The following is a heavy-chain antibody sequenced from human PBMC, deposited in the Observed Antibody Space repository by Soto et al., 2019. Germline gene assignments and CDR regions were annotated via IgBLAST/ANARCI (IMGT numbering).Heavy chain of an antibody. Sequence: ETLSLTCTVSGGSISDYYWSWIRQPPGKGLEWIGYIHSSGSTAHNPSLKSRVTIALDTSKNQFSLKVNSVAAADTAVYHCARVPFYGGYHLGFGIFDIWGPGTMVTVSS. CDR1: GGSISDYY. V-gene: IGHV4-59*01. J-gene: IGHJ3*02. CDR2: IHSSGST. D-gene: IGHD5-12*01. CDR3: ARVPFYGGYHLGFGIFDI.